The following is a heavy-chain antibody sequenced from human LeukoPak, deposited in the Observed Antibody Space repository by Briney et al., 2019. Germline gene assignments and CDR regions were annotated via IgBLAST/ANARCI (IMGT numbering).Heavy chain of an antibody. Sequence: GASVKVSCKASGYIFTSYGISWVRQAPGQGLEWMGWISVYNDNKNYAQKFQGRVTMTTDPSTSTAHTELRSLRSDDTAVYYCARDNDYVWGSYRYPGYWGQGTLVTVPS. J-gene: IGHJ4*02. CDR2: ISVYNDNK. CDR1: GYIFTSYG. V-gene: IGHV1-18*01. D-gene: IGHD3-16*02. CDR3: ARDNDYVWGSYRYPGY.